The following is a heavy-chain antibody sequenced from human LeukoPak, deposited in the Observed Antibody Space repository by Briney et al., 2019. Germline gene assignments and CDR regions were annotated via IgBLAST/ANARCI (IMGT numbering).Heavy chain of an antibody. J-gene: IGHJ4*02. D-gene: IGHD3-22*01. CDR2: INHSGST. V-gene: IGHV4-34*01. Sequence: SETLSLTCAVYGGSFSGYYWSWIRQPPGKGLEWIGEINHSGSTNYNPSLKSRVTVSVDTPKNQFSLKLSSVTAADTAVYYCARLSPKRYYDSSGYFDYWGQGTLVTVSS. CDR1: GGSFSGYY. CDR3: ARLSPKRYYDSSGYFDY.